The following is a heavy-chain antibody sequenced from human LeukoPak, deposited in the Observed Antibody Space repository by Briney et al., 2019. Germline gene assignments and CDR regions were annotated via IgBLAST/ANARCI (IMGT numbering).Heavy chain of an antibody. J-gene: IGHJ4*02. Sequence: SETLSLTCTVSGGSISSSSYYWSWIRQPPGKGLEWIGYIYYSGTTNYNSSLKSRVTMSVDTSKNHFSLKLTSVTAADTAMYFCARGPLVGGYDYWGQGTLVTVSS. CDR3: ARGPLVGGYDY. CDR1: GGSISSSSYY. CDR2: IYYSGTT. V-gene: IGHV4-61*03. D-gene: IGHD5-12*01.